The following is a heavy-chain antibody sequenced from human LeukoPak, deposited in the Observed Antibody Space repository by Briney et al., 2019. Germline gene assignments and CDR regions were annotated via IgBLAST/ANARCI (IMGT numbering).Heavy chain of an antibody. V-gene: IGHV4-39*07. D-gene: IGHD3-22*01. J-gene: IGHJ4*02. CDR1: GGSISSSSYY. CDR2: IYYSGST. Sequence: SETLSLTCTVSGGSISSSSYYWGWIRQPPGKGLEWIGSIYYSGSTYYNPSLKSRVTISVDTSKNQFSLKLSSATAADTAVYYCARDYDSSGEGQYYFDYWGQGTLVTVSS. CDR3: ARDYDSSGEGQYYFDY.